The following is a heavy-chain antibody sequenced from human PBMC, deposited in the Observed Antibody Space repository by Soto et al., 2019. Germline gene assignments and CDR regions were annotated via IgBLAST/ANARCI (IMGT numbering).Heavy chain of an antibody. CDR1: GGSVSTDAYY. CDR2: IFYSGTT. J-gene: IGHJ5*02. Sequence: PSETLSLTCTVSGGSVSTDAYYWSWFRQPPGKALERIGYIFYSGTTNYKPSLKSRVTISVDTSKHQFALQVTSVTAADTAVYYCASDGNMGIYTWGQGALVTVSS. V-gene: IGHV4-61*08. D-gene: IGHD1-26*01. CDR3: ASDGNMGIYT.